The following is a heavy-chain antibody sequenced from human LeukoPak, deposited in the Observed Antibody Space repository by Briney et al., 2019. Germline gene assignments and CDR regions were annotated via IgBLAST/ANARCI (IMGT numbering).Heavy chain of an antibody. CDR1: GYTFTAYA. CDR3: ARRQDYYGSSGYSVADAFDI. V-gene: IGHV7-4-1*02. CDR2: INTNTGNP. Sequence: ASVKVSCKASGYTFTAYAMIWVRQAPGQGLEWMGWINTNTGNPTYAQGLTGRFVFSLDTSVSTAYLQISSLKAEDTAVYYCARRQDYYGSSGYSVADAFDIWGQGTMVTVSS. J-gene: IGHJ3*02. D-gene: IGHD3-22*01.